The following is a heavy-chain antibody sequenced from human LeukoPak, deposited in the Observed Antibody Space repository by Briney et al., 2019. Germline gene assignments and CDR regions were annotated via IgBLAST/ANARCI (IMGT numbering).Heavy chain of an antibody. V-gene: IGHV3-9*01. D-gene: IGHD6-13*01. J-gene: IGHJ6*02. CDR3: AKGKQQLVRPYYYYGMDV. CDR1: GFTFDDYA. Sequence: GGSLRLSCAASGFTFDDYAMPWVRQAPGKGLEWVSGISWNSGSIGYADSVKGRFTISRDNAKNSLYLQMNSLRAEDTALYYCAKGKQQLVRPYYYYGMDVWGQGTTVTVSS. CDR2: ISWNSGSI.